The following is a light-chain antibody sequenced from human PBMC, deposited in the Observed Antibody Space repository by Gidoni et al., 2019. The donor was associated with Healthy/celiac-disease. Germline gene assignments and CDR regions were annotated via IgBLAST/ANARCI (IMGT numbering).Light chain of an antibody. Sequence: SYVLTQPPSVSVATGQTAMITCGGNNIGSKSGHWYQQKQGQAPVLVVYYDRDRPSGIPARFSGSNSGNPATLTISRVEAGDEADYYCQVWDSSSDPYVVFGGGTKLTVL. V-gene: IGLV3-21*02. CDR1: NIGSKS. CDR2: YDR. J-gene: IGLJ2*01. CDR3: QVWDSSSDPYVV.